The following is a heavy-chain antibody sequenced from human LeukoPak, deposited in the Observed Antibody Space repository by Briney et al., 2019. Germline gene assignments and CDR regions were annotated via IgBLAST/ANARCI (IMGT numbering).Heavy chain of an antibody. D-gene: IGHD6-19*01. V-gene: IGHV3-23*01. CDR3: AKVDGRSRSSSYMGV. CDR2: ITGSGGST. CDR1: GFTFSSYA. Sequence: PGGSLRLSCAASGFTFSSYAMSWVRQAPGKGLEWVSAITGSGGSTYSADPVKGRFTTPRDNPKNTLYLQMVSLGAEDTAVYCCAKVDGRSRSSSYMGVWGKGTTVTVFS. J-gene: IGHJ6*03.